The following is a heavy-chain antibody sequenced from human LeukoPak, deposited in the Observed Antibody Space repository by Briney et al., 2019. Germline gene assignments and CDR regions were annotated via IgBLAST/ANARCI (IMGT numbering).Heavy chain of an antibody. CDR1: GYIFW. CDR2: LYPGDPDT. J-gene: IGHJ5*02. D-gene: IGHD6-6*01. CDR3: ATSLVLFTWFDP. Sequence: GESLTISCLASGYIFWIAWLRQMPGRGLEWMGTLYPGDPDTRYSPSFQGQVTISVDVSTNTAYLHWGSLQASDTAMYYCATSLVLFTWFDPWGQGTLVTVSS. V-gene: IGHV5-51*01.